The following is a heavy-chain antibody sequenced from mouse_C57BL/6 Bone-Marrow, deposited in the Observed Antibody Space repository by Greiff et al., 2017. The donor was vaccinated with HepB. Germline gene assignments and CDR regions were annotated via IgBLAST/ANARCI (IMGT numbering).Heavy chain of an antibody. J-gene: IGHJ1*03. CDR2: IYPRDGSS. CDR3: ARRTTVGYFDV. D-gene: IGHD1-1*01. V-gene: IGHV1-78*01. CDR1: GYTFTDHT. Sequence: VQLQQSDAELVKPGASVKISCKVSGYTFTDHTIHWMKQRPEQGLEWIGYIYPRDGSSRYNEKFKGKATLTEDESSSTAYMQLNSLTSEDSAVFFCARRTTVGYFDVWGTGTTVTVSS.